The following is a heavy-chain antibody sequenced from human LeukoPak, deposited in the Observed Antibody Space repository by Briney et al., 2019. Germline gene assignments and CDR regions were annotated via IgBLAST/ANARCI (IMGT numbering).Heavy chain of an antibody. CDR3: AKVGFGIFRAFDI. Sequence: GGSLRLSCAASGFTFSSYAMSWVRQAPGKGLEWVSAISGSGGSTYYADSVKGRFTISRDNSKNTLYLQTNSLRAEDTAVYYCAKVGFGIFRAFDIWGQGTMVTVSS. D-gene: IGHD3-3*01. V-gene: IGHV3-23*01. J-gene: IGHJ3*02. CDR1: GFTFSSYA. CDR2: ISGSGGST.